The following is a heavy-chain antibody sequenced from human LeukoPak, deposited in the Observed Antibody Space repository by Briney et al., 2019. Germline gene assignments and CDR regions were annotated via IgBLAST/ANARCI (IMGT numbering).Heavy chain of an antibody. V-gene: IGHV4-38-2*02. CDR2: IHQSGST. CDR3: ARSYFGSGTFNGFDY. CDR1: GYSIRNGYF. Sequence: PSETLSLTCTVSGYSIRNGYFWGWVRQSPGKGLEWIGNIHQSGSTSYNPSLKSRVTISVDTSKNQFSLKLSSVSAADTAVYYCARSYFGSGTFNGFDYWGQGTLVTVSS. D-gene: IGHD3-10*01. J-gene: IGHJ4*02.